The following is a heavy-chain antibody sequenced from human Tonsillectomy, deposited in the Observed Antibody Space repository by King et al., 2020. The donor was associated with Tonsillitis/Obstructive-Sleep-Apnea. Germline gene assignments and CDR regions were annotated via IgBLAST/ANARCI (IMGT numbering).Heavy chain of an antibody. Sequence: QLQESGPGLVKPSETLSLTCTVSGGSVSSGSYFWSWIRQPPGKGLEWIGYIYYSGSTKYNPSLKSRVTISVDTSNNQFSLKLSSVTAADTAVYYCARVPSIAARPFDPWGQGTLVTVSS. V-gene: IGHV4-61*01. CDR3: ARVPSIAARPFDP. CDR1: GGSVSSGSYF. J-gene: IGHJ5*02. D-gene: IGHD6-6*01. CDR2: IYYSGST.